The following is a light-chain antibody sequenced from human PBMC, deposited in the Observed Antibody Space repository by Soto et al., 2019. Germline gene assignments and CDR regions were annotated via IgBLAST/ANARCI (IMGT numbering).Light chain of an antibody. V-gene: IGKV3-15*01. CDR3: QQYNNWPGS. Sequence: EIVMTQSPATLSVSPGERATLSCRASQTVSSNLAWYQQRVGQAPRLLIYGASTRAPGIPARLSGSGSGTEFTLTISSLQSEDFALYFCQQYNNWPGSFGPGTKVDIK. J-gene: IGKJ3*01. CDR2: GAS. CDR1: QTVSSN.